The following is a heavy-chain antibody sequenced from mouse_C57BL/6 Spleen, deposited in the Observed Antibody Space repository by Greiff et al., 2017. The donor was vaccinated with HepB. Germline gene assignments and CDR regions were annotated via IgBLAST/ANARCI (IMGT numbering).Heavy chain of an antibody. Sequence: QVQLKQPGAELVKPGASVKLSCKASGYTFTSYWMHWVKQRPGQGLEWIGMIHPNSGSTNYNEKFKSKATLTVDKSSSTAYMQLSSLTSEDSAVYYCARPLTGPWFAYWGQGTLVTVSA. CDR2: IHPNSGST. CDR1: GYTFTSYW. D-gene: IGHD4-1*01. V-gene: IGHV1-64*01. J-gene: IGHJ3*01. CDR3: ARPLTGPWFAY.